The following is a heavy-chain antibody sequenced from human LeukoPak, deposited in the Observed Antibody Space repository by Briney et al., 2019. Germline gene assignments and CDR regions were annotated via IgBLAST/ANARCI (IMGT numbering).Heavy chain of an antibody. CDR1: GGSISSSSYY. CDR3: ARDHNYYGSGRYFDY. Sequence: SETLSLTCTVSGGSISSSSYYWGWLRQPPGTGLEWIGSIYYSGSTYYNPSLKSRVTISVDTSKNQFSLKLSSVTAADTAVYYCARDHNYYGSGRYFDYWGQGTLVTVSS. J-gene: IGHJ4*02. CDR2: IYYSGST. D-gene: IGHD3-10*01. V-gene: IGHV4-39*07.